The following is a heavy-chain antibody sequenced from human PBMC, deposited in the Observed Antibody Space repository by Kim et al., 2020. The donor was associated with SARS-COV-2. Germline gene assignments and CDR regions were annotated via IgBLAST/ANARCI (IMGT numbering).Heavy chain of an antibody. J-gene: IGHJ6*04. CDR3: ARGNSAYYSHYYFAVDV. V-gene: IGHV1-18*04. D-gene: IGHD3-3*01. CDR2: FSAYNGNS. CDR1: GYTFVSYF. Sequence: ASVKVSCKTSGYTFVSYFVFWVRQAPGQGLEWMGWFSAYNGNSRYAEKLQDRVIMTADTSTSTAYMELRRLRSDDTAVYYCARGNSAYYSHYYFAVDVWGRGTTVTVSS.